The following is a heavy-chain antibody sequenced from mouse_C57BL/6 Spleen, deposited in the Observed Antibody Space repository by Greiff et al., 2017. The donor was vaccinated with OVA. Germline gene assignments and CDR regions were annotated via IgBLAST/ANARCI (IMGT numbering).Heavy chain of an antibody. D-gene: IGHD1-1*01. J-gene: IGHJ1*03. Sequence: LEESGAELVKPGASVKISCKASGYAFSSYWMNWVKQRPGKGLEWIGQIYPGDGDTNYNGKFKGKATLTADKSSSTAYMQLSSLTSEDSAVYFCARSGDYYGSSPYWYFDVWGTGTTVTVSS. CDR3: ARSGDYYGSSPYWYFDV. CDR1: GYAFSSYW. CDR2: IYPGDGDT. V-gene: IGHV1-80*01.